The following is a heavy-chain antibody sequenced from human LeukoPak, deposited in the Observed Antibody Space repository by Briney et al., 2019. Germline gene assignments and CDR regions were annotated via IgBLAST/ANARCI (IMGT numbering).Heavy chain of an antibody. CDR1: GFTFSSHS. Sequence: GGSLRLSCAASGFTFSSHSMNWVRQAPGKGLEWVSYISSSSSTIYYADSVKGRFTISRDNAKNSLYLQMNSLRDEDTAVYYCAKDRDIAVAGTDDAFDIWGQGTMVTVSS. J-gene: IGHJ3*02. D-gene: IGHD6-13*01. CDR2: ISSSSSTI. CDR3: AKDRDIAVAGTDDAFDI. V-gene: IGHV3-48*02.